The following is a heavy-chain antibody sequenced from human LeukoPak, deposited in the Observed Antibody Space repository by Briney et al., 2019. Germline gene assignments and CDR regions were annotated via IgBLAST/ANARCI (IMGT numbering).Heavy chain of an antibody. D-gene: IGHD6-13*01. Sequence: PGGSLRLSCAASGFTLSSYWMSWVRQAPGKGLEWVANIKQDGSEKYYVDSVKGRFTISRDNAKNSLYLQMNSLRAEDTAVYYCARVPPMYSSSWYAPYYYYMDVWGKGTTVTVSS. J-gene: IGHJ6*03. CDR2: IKQDGSEK. CDR3: ARVPPMYSSSWYAPYYYYMDV. CDR1: GFTLSSYW. V-gene: IGHV3-7*01.